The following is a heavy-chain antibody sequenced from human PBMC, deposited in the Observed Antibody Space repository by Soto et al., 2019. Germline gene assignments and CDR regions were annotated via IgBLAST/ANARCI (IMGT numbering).Heavy chain of an antibody. CDR1: GFTFSSYA. Sequence: EVQLLESGGGLVQPGGSLRLSCAASGFTFSSYAMSWVRQAPGKGLEWVSAISGSGGSTYYADSVKGRFTISRDNSKKTLYLQMNSLRAEDTAVYYCAKDLSYYYDSSGTYQGGYYYYGMDVWGQGASVTVSS. CDR3: AKDLSYYYDSSGTYQGGYYYYGMDV. V-gene: IGHV3-23*01. D-gene: IGHD3-22*01. J-gene: IGHJ6*02. CDR2: ISGSGGST.